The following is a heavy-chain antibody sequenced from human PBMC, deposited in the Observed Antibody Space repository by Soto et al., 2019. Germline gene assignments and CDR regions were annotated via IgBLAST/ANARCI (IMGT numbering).Heavy chain of an antibody. V-gene: IGHV1-18*01. Sequence: QVQLVQSGDEVKKPGASVKVSCKASGYTFTNYGISWVRQAPGQGLEWMGWISPYNGNTKYTQKLQGRVTLTTDTSTRTSYMDLRSLRSDDTAVYFCARDGDRCTSTRCSPWPDTHFDLWGRGTLVTVSS. CDR2: ISPYNGNT. J-gene: IGHJ2*01. CDR3: ARDGDRCTSTRCSPWPDTHFDL. CDR1: GYTFTNYG. D-gene: IGHD2-2*01.